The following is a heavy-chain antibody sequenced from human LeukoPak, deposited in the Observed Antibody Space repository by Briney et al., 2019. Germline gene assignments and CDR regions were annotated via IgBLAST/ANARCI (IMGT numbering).Heavy chain of an antibody. CDR1: GFTFSSYG. V-gene: IGHV3-23*01. J-gene: IGHJ5*02. CDR2: ISGSGGST. D-gene: IGHD3-22*01. CDR3: AKDLTYYSDSSGYSNWFDP. Sequence: GGTLRLSCAASGFTFSSYGMSGVRQAPGKGLEWGAAISGSGGSTYYADSVKGRFTISRDNSKNTLYLQMNSLRAEDTAVYYCAKDLTYYSDSSGYSNWFDPWGQGTLVTVSS.